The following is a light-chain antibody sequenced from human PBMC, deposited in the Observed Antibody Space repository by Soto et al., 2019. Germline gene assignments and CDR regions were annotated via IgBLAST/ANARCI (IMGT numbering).Light chain of an antibody. CDR2: GAS. Sequence: EIVMTQSPATLSVAPGERATLSCWASQSISNTLAWYQQKPDQAPRLLIFGASTRATGVPARFSGSGSGTEFTLTISSLQSEDSAVYYCQQHNGWPLTFGGGTKVEIK. J-gene: IGKJ4*01. V-gene: IGKV3-15*01. CDR1: QSISNT. CDR3: QQHNGWPLT.